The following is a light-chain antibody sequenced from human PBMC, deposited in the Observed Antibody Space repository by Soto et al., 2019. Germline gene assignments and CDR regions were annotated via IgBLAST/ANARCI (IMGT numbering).Light chain of an antibody. CDR2: EVR. V-gene: IGLV2-14*01. CDR3: SAYTARSTLV. J-gene: IGLJ3*02. CDR1: MRDVGAYNL. Sequence: QSALTQPASVSVSAGQSSTISCSGTMRDVGAYNLVSWYQQHPGTAPKLIIYEVRNRPSGISSRFSGYRSGNTASLTISGLQSEDEGDYYCSAYTARSTLVFGGGTKLTVL.